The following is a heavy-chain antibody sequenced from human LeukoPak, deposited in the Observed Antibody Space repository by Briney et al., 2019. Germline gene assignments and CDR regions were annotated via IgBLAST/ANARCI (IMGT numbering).Heavy chain of an antibody. D-gene: IGHD1-26*01. Sequence: GESLKISCRGSGHSFTAYWIGWVRQMPGKGLEWMATIYPGDSATTYSPSFQGQVTISADKSITTAYLQWSSLQASDTAMYYCGMSGDRVPLQDDVFDVWGQGTMVTVST. J-gene: IGHJ3*01. V-gene: IGHV5-51*01. CDR1: GHSFTAYW. CDR3: GMSGDRVPLQDDVFDV. CDR2: IYPGDSAT.